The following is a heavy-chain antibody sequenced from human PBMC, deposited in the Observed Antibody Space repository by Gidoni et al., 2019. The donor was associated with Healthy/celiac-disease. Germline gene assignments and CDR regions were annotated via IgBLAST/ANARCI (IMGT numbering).Heavy chain of an antibody. CDR3: AKAHRPLSYSGRLSDY. J-gene: IGHJ4*02. CDR1: GFPFSSYA. V-gene: IGHV3-23*01. D-gene: IGHD6-13*01. Sequence: EVQLLESGGGLVQPGGSLRLSCAASGFPFSSYAMSWVRQAPGKGLEWVSAISGSGGSTYYADSVKGRFTISRDNSKNTLYLQMNSLRAEDTAVYYCAKAHRPLSYSGRLSDYWGQGTLVTVSS. CDR2: ISGSGGST.